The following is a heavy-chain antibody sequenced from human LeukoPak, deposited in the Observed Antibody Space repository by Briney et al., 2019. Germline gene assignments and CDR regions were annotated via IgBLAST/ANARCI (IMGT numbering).Heavy chain of an antibody. J-gene: IGHJ6*03. D-gene: IGHD6-6*01. CDR2: ISAYNGNT. V-gene: IGHV1-18*01. Sequence: ASVKVSCKASGYTFTSYGISWVRQAPGQGLEWMGWISAYNGNTNYAQKLQGRVTMTTDTSTSTAYMELRSLRSDDTAVYYCARADLYPFSSTAARPDRGGKYYYYYHYMDVWDKGTTVTVSS. CDR3: ARADLYPFSSTAARPDRGGKYYYYYHYMDV. CDR1: GYTFTSYG.